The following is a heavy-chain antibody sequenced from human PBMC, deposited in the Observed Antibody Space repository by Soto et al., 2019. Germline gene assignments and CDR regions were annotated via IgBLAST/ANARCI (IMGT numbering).Heavy chain of an antibody. CDR3: ARTKARLRLGGNYYYEMDV. CDR1: GGTFSSSA. D-gene: IGHD5-12*01. Sequence: QVQLVQSGAEVKKPGSSVKVSCKVSGGTFSSSAISCVRQAPGQGLEWMGGIIPIFRTPDYSQNFQGRVTITADESTTTAYMELSSLRSEDTAVYYCARTKARLRLGGNYYYEMDVWGQGTTVTVSS. V-gene: IGHV1-69*12. CDR2: IIPIFRTP. J-gene: IGHJ6*02.